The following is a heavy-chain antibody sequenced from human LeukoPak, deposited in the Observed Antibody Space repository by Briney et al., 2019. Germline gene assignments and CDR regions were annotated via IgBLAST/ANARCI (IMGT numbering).Heavy chain of an antibody. CDR3: ARERGSSSWMTFDY. CDR1: GFTFSSYS. J-gene: IGHJ4*02. V-gene: IGHV3-21*01. Sequence: GGSLRLSCAASGFTFSSYSMNWVRQAPGKVLEWVSSISSSSSYIYYADSVKGRFTISRDNAKNSLYLQMNSLRAEDTAVYYCARERGSSSWMTFDYWGQGTLVTVSS. D-gene: IGHD6-13*01. CDR2: ISSSSSYI.